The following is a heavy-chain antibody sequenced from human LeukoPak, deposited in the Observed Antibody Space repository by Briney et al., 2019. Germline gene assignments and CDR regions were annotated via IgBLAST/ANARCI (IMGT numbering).Heavy chain of an antibody. Sequence: ASVKVSCKASGGTFSSYAISWVRQAPGQGLEWMGGIIPIFGTANYAQKFQGRVTITADESTSTAYMELSRLRSDDTAVYYCAREPSSTSIASPWGQGTLVTVSS. CDR3: AREPSSTSIASP. CDR2: IIPIFGTA. J-gene: IGHJ5*02. CDR1: GGTFSSYA. D-gene: IGHD2-2*01. V-gene: IGHV1-69*13.